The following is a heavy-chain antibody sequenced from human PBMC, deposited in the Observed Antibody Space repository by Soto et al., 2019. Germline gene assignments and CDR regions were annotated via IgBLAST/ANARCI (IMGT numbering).Heavy chain of an antibody. CDR3: AREPLDGMDV. CDR1: GGSVNTGGNY. Sequence: HVQLHQSGPRLVKPSQTLSLECSVIGGSVNTGGNYWSWVRQSPGRGLEWIGYIYHTGNTFYNPALENRVTMSVDASKNQFSLTLTSVTAADTAVYFCAREPLDGMDVWGQGTNVTVSS. V-gene: IGHV4-30-4*01. J-gene: IGHJ6*02. CDR2: IYHTGNT.